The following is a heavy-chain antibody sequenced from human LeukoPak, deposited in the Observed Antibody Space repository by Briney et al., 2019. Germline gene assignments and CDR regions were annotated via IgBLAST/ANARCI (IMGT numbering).Heavy chain of an antibody. D-gene: IGHD2-15*01. CDR3: ARQGIDSSDDYYYYGMDV. J-gene: IGHJ6*02. V-gene: IGHV4-39*07. CDR1: GGSLTSGTYH. CDR2: IYFDGST. Sequence: SETLSLTCSVSGGSLTSGTYHWGWIRQPPGKGLEWTGSIYFDGSTHDNPSLKSRVTMSIDTSKNQFSLRLISVTAADTAVYYCARQGIDSSDDYYYYGMDVWGQGTTVTVSS.